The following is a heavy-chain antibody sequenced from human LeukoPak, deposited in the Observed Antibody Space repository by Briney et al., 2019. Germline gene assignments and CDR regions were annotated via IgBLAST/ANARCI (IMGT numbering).Heavy chain of an antibody. CDR3: ARALAWGGSSYSYYYMDV. D-gene: IGHD1-26*01. J-gene: IGHJ6*03. CDR2: INPNSGNA. CDR1: GYTFSDYD. V-gene: IGHV1-8*01. Sequence: GASVKVSCKASGYTFSDYDINWVRQATGQGLEWMGWINPNSGNAGYAQKFQGRVPMTRNTSISTAYMELSSLRSEDTAVYYCARALAWGGSSYSYYYMDVWDKGTTVTVSS.